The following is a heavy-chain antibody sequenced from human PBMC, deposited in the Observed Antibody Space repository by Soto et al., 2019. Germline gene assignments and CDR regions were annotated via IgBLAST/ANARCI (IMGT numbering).Heavy chain of an antibody. J-gene: IGHJ4*02. CDR3: ARVSEGGSYYGGLDY. D-gene: IGHD1-26*01. CDR1: GFTFSSYG. V-gene: IGHV3-33*01. Sequence: QVQLVESGGGVVQPGRSLRLSCAASGFTFSSYGMHWVRQAPGTGLAWVAVIWYDGSNQYYADSVKGRFTISRDNSKNTLYLQVNSLRAEDTAVYYCARVSEGGSYYGGLDYWGQGTLVTVSS. CDR2: IWYDGSNQ.